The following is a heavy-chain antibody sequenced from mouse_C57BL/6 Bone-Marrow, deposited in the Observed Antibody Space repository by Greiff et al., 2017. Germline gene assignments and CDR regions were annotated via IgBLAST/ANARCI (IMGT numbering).Heavy chain of an antibody. Sequence: QVQLQQPGAELVRPGTSVTLSCKASGYTFTSYWMHWVKQRPGQGLEWIGVIDPSDSYTNYNQKFKGKATLTVDTSSSTAYMQLSSLTSEDSAVYYCARRRSHGGGYAVDYWGQGTSVTVSS. V-gene: IGHV1-59*01. CDR3: ARRRSHGGGYAVDY. CDR2: IDPSDSYT. J-gene: IGHJ4*01. CDR1: GYTFTSYW.